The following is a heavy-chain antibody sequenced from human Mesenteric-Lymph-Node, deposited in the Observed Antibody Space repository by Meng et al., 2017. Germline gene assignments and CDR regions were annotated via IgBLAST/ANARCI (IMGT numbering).Heavy chain of an antibody. J-gene: IGHJ4*02. CDR3: AREGWGINDY. Sequence: GESLKISWAGSGFTVSSNYMSWVRQAPGKGLEGGSVIYSGGSTYYADSVKGRFTISRHNSKNTLYLQMNRLRAEDTAVYYCAREGWGINDYWGQGTLVTVSS. CDR1: GFTVSSNY. D-gene: IGHD3-16*01. V-gene: IGHV3-53*04. CDR2: IYSGGST.